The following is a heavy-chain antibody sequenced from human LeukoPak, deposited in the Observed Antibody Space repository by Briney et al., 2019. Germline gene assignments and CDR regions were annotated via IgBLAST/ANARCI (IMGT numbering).Heavy chain of an antibody. D-gene: IGHD6-13*01. J-gene: IGHJ4*02. CDR3: ARSIAAAAPFDY. CDR2: IWYDGSNK. Sequence: PGGSLRLSCAASGFTFSSYGMHWVRQDPGKGLEWVAVIWYDGSNKYYADSVKGRFTISRDNSKNTLYLQMNSLRAEDTAVYYCARSIAAAAPFDYWGQGTLVTVSS. V-gene: IGHV3-33*01. CDR1: GFTFSSYG.